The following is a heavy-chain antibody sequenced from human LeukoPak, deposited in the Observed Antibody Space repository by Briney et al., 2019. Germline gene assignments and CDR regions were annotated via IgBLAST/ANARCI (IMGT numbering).Heavy chain of an antibody. D-gene: IGHD6-6*01. J-gene: IGHJ4*02. CDR2: ISWNSDTI. CDR3: AKDGSSSVYYFDY. V-gene: IGHV3-9*01. CDR1: GFTFDDYA. Sequence: GGSLRLSCAASGFTFDDYAMHWVRQAPGKGLEWVSGISWNSDTIGYADSVKGRFTISRDNAKNSLYLQMNSLRAEDTALYYCAKDGSSSVYYFDYWGQGTLVTVSS.